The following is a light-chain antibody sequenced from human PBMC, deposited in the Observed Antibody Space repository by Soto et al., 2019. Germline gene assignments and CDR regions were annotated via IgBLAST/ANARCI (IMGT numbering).Light chain of an antibody. CDR1: QSISDT. V-gene: IGKV3-15*01. CDR2: GAS. CDR3: QQYDNWTWT. J-gene: IGKJ1*01. Sequence: EIVMTQSPATLSVSPGGRATLSCRASQSISDTLAWYQQKPGQAPRLLIHGASTRAPGFPARFSGSGSGTDFTLTISSLQPEDFAVYYCQQYDNWTWTFGQGTKVEIK.